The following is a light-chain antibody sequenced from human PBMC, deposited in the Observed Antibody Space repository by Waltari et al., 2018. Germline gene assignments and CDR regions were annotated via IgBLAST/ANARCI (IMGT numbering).Light chain of an antibody. V-gene: IGKV3-20*01. CDR3: HQYVSSPRT. J-gene: IGKJ2*01. CDR2: DSS. Sequence: EIVLTQSPGTLSLSPGERATLSCRASQSVRSTYLAWYQHKPGQAPTLLIYDSSIRATGVPDRFSGTRSGTDFTLTSSRLEPEDFAVYYCHQYVSSPRTFGQGSKLEIK. CDR1: QSVRSTY.